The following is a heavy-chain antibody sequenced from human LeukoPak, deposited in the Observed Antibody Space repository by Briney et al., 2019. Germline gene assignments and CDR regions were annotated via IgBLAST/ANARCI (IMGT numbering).Heavy chain of an antibody. CDR3: ARDLIGELLNGALDY. V-gene: IGHV1-2*06. D-gene: IGHD1-26*01. CDR2: INPNSGGT. CDR1: GYTFTGYY. Sequence: ASVKVSCEASGYTFTGYYMHWVRQAPGQGLEWMGRINPNSGGTNYAQKFQGRVTMTRDTSISTAYMELSRLRSDDTAVYYCARDLIGELLNGALDYWGQGTLVTVSS. J-gene: IGHJ4*02.